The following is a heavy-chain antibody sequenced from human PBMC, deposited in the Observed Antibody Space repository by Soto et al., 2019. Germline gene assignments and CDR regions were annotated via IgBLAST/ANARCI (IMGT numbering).Heavy chain of an antibody. CDR3: AKDLRAASIFGVVIISRNYYYGMDV. CDR2: LSQNGGT. D-gene: IGHD3-3*01. Sequence: SETLSLTCVVSGYSFNSVHFWGWIRQPPGKGLQWIGSLSQNGGTYRNPSLRSRVTLSVDTSKNQFSLKLTSVTAEDTAVYYCAKDLRAASIFGVVIISRNYYYGMDVWGQGTTVTVSS. CDR1: GYSFNSVHF. V-gene: IGHV4-38-2*02. J-gene: IGHJ6*02.